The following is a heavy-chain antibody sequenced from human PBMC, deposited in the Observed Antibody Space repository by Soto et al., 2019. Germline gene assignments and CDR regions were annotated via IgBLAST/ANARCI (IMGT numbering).Heavy chain of an antibody. J-gene: IGHJ6*02. V-gene: IGHV5-51*01. Sequence: PGESLKISCNGSGYSFTIYCIGLVLQMPGKGLEWMGIIYPGDSDTRYSPSFQGQVTISADKSISTAYLQWSSLKASDTAMYCCARSIAVVGGGYGMDVWGQGTTVTVSS. CDR3: ARSIAVVGGGYGMDV. CDR1: GYSFTIYC. D-gene: IGHD6-19*01. CDR2: IYPGDSDT.